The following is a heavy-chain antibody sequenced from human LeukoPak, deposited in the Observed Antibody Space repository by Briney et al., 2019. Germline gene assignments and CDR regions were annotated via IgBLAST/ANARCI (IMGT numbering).Heavy chain of an antibody. V-gene: IGHV4-61*01. D-gene: IGHD5-12*01. J-gene: IGHJ6*02. CDR1: GGSISSSSYY. CDR2: MYYSGSP. CDR3: ARSAYSGYDPSYGMDV. Sequence: SETLSLTCTVSGGSISSSSYYWSWIRQPPGKGLEWIGYMYYSGSPMYNPSLKSRVTISLDTPKNQFSLKLSSVTAADTAVYYCARSAYSGYDPSYGMDVWGQGNTVTVSS.